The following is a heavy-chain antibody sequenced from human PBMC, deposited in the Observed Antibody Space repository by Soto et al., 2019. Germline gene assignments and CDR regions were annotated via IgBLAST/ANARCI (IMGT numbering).Heavy chain of an antibody. D-gene: IGHD6-13*01. V-gene: IGHV1-18*01. J-gene: IGHJ6*02. Sequence: ASVKVSCKASGYTFTSYGISWVRQAPGQGLEWMGWISAYNGNTNYAQKLQGRVTMTTDTSTSTAYMELRSLRSDDTAVYYCARPSRTAAGTSLSNFYYYYGMDVWGQGTTVTVSS. CDR3: ARPSRTAAGTSLSNFYYYYGMDV. CDR1: GYTFTSYG. CDR2: ISAYNGNT.